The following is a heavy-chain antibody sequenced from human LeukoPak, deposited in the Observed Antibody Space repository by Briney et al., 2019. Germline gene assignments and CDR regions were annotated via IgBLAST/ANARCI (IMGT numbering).Heavy chain of an antibody. CDR2: IRSDGNSK. J-gene: IGHJ4*02. D-gene: IGHD4-17*01. Sequence: AGRSLRLSCAASGFTFRSFGLHGVRQAPGKGLEWVALIRSDGNSKNYADSVKGRFTISRDTSKNTVYLQMNNLRAEDTALYSCAKWSGDYPSYYLDYWGQGTLVTVSS. CDR1: GFTFRSFG. CDR3: AKWSGDYPSYYLDY. V-gene: IGHV3-33*06.